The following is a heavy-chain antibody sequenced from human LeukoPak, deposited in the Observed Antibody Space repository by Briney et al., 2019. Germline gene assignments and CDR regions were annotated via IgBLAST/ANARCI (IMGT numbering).Heavy chain of an antibody. CDR2: VYYSGST. J-gene: IGHJ6*03. Sequence: SETLSLTCTVSGDSISSSSYYWGWIRQSPEKGLEWIASVYYSGSTYSNPSLTSRLTISEDTSKNQFSLKMNSVTAADTAVYYCARLGHCTGGSCYQYYYMDVWGKGTMVTISS. D-gene: IGHD2-8*02. CDR3: ARLGHCTGGSCYQYYYMDV. V-gene: IGHV4-39*01. CDR1: GDSISSSSYY.